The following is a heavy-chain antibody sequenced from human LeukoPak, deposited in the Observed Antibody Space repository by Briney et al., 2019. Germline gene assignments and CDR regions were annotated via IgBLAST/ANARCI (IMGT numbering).Heavy chain of an antibody. CDR2: INPNSGGT. CDR3: ARKAESGSYSPFDY. V-gene: IGHV1-2*04. J-gene: IGHJ4*02. D-gene: IGHD1-26*01. Sequence: ASVKVSCKASGYTFTGYYMHWVRQAPGQGLEWMGWINPNSGGTNYAQKFQGWVTMTRDTSISIAYMELSRLRSDDTAVYYCARKAESGSYSPFDYWGQGTLVTVSS. CDR1: GYTFTGYY.